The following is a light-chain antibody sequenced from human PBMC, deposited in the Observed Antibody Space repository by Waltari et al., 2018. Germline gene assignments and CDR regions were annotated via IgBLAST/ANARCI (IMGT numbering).Light chain of an antibody. J-gene: IGLJ3*02. V-gene: IGLV2-14*01. CDR1: SSDVGGYNY. Sequence: QSALTQPAYVSGSPGQSITISCTGTSSDVGGYNYVSWYQQHPGKAPKLIIYGVSNRPSGVSARFSGSKSGNTASLTVSGLQAEDEAYYYCGSYTLINTLVVFGGGTKVTVL. CDR3: GSYTLINTLVV. CDR2: GVS.